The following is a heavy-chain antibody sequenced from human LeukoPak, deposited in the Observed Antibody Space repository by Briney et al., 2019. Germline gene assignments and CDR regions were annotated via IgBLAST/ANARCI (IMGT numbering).Heavy chain of an antibody. J-gene: IGHJ5*02. Sequence: ASVKVSCKVSGYTLTELSMHWVRQAPGKGLEWMGGFDPEDGETIYAQKFQGRVTMTEDTSTDTAYMELSSLRSEDTAVYYCATLNGYCSSTSCCWFDPWGQGTLVTVSS. D-gene: IGHD2-2*03. CDR2: FDPEDGET. CDR3: ATLNGYCSSTSCCWFDP. CDR1: GYTLTELS. V-gene: IGHV1-24*01.